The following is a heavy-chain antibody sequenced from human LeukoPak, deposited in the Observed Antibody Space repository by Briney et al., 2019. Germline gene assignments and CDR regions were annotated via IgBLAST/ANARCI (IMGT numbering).Heavy chain of an antibody. D-gene: IGHD2-15*01. J-gene: IGHJ5*02. Sequence: VASVKVSCKASGYIFTGYYMHWVRQAPGQGLEWMGWINPNSGGTNYAQKFQGRVTMTRDTSISTAYMELSRLRSDDTAVCYCARDGVLRYCSGGSCPADWFDPWGQGTLVTVSS. CDR2: INPNSGGT. V-gene: IGHV1-2*02. CDR3: ARDGVLRYCSGGSCPADWFDP. CDR1: GYIFTGYY.